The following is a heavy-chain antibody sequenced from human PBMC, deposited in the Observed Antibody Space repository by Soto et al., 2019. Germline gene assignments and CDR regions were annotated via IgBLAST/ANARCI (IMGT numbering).Heavy chain of an antibody. D-gene: IGHD2-15*01. V-gene: IGHV1-46*01. J-gene: IGHJ5*02. CDR2: INPSGGST. CDR3: ARALAAYNWFDP. CDR1: GYTFTSYY. Sequence: QVQLVQSGAEVKKPGASVKVSCKASGYTFTSYYMHWVRQAPGQGLEWMGIINPSGGSTSYAQKFQGRVNMTRDTSTSTVYMELSSLRSEDTAVYYCARALAAYNWFDPWGQGTLVTVSS.